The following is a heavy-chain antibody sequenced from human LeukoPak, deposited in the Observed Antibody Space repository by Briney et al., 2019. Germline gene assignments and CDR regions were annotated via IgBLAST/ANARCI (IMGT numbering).Heavy chain of an antibody. D-gene: IGHD4-17*01. Sequence: GGSLILSCAASGFIFSSYALSWVRQAPGEGLEWVSAIIGRGGSTYYAASVKGGFTISRDNSKNTLYLKMNSLRAEDMVVYYCAKELTAVRDYGDYRPEVGSSFDYWGQGTLVTVSS. J-gene: IGHJ4*02. CDR2: IIGRGGST. V-gene: IGHV3-23*01. CDR1: GFIFSSYA. CDR3: AKELTAVRDYGDYRPEVGSSFDY.